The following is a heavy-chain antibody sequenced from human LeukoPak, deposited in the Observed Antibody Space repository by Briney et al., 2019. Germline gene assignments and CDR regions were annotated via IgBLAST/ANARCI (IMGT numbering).Heavy chain of an antibody. CDR2: ISNSGGTT. CDR1: GFTFSSYA. Sequence: VGSLRLSCAASGFTFSSYAMSWVRQGPGKGLEWVSTISNSGGTTYYADSVKGLFTISRDNTKNALYLKMNSLRAEDTAVYYCARDRRSYYGSGSPGWFDPWGQGTLVTVSS. V-gene: IGHV3-23*01. CDR3: ARDRRSYYGSGSPGWFDP. D-gene: IGHD3-10*01. J-gene: IGHJ5*02.